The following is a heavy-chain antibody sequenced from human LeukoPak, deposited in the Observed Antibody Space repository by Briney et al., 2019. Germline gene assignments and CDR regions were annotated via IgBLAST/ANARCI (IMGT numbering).Heavy chain of an antibody. CDR2: IKYSGST. CDR1: GGSVSSTSYF. D-gene: IGHD3-22*01. Sequence: SETLSLTCTVSGGSVSSTSYFWGWIRQPPGNGLEWIGSIKYSGSTYYSPSLKSRVTISVDTSKNQFSLELSSVTAADTAVYYCASLVSSAYSTFDCWGQGTLVTVSS. J-gene: IGHJ4*02. CDR3: ASLVSSAYSTFDC. V-gene: IGHV4-39*01.